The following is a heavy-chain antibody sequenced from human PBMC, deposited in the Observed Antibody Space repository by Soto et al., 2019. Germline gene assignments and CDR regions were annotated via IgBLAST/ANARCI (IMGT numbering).Heavy chain of an antibody. V-gene: IGHV1-69*13. CDR3: AKDLLLLAARPGDH. CDR1: GGTFSSYA. D-gene: IGHD6-6*01. J-gene: IGHJ4*02. CDR2: IIPIFGTA. Sequence: SVKVSCKASGGTFSSYAISWLRQAPGQGLEWMGGIIPIFGTANYAQKFQGRVTITADESTSTAYMELSSLRSEDTAVYYCAKDLLLLAARPGDHWGQGTLVTVSS.